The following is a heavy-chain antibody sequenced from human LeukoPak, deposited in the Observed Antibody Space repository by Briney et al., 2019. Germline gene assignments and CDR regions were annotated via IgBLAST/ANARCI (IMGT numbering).Heavy chain of an antibody. CDR2: ISSSGSTI. D-gene: IGHD1-1*01. CDR1: GFTFSSYE. CDR3: ARVPPGTTFLIGPSDY. Sequence: GGSLRLSCAASGFTFSSYEMNWVRQAPGKGLEWVSYISSSGSTIYYADSVKGRVTISRENAKNSLYLQMNSLRADDTAVYYCARVPPGTTFLIGPSDYWGQGTLVTVSS. J-gene: IGHJ4*02. V-gene: IGHV3-48*03.